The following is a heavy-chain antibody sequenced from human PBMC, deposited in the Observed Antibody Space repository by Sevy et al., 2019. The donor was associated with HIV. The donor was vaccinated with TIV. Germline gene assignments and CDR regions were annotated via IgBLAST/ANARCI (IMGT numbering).Heavy chain of an antibody. CDR3: ARLTTMPTSYLYGMDV. V-gene: IGHV1-2*02. CDR1: GYTFTDYY. D-gene: IGHD1-1*01. Sequence: ASVKVSCKASGYTFTDYYIHWVRQAPGQGLEWMAWINPNDGVTNYAQRFQGGVTVTRDTSISTAYMELRRLRADDTANYYCARLTTMPTSYLYGMDVWGQGTTVTVSS. J-gene: IGHJ6*02. CDR2: INPNDGVT.